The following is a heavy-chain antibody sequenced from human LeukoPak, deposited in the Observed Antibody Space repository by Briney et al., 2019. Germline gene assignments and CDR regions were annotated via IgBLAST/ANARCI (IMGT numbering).Heavy chain of an antibody. V-gene: IGHV3-21*01. J-gene: IGHJ4*02. CDR2: ISSSTTYI. Sequence: GGSLRLSCAASGFTFDSYGMNWVRQAPGKGVEWISSISSSTTYIYYADSVNGRFPISRDNAKNSLYLQMNSLRAEDTAVYYCARAYCSSTRCSYYFDSWGQGTLVTVSS. CDR1: GFTFDSYG. CDR3: ARAYCSSTRCSYYFDS. D-gene: IGHD2-2*01.